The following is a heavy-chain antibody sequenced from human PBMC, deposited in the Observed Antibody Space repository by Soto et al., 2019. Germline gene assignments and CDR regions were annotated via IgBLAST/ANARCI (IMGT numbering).Heavy chain of an antibody. D-gene: IGHD2-15*01. CDR2: ISSSSSTI. CDR1: GFTFSTYS. CDR3: ASTPRGWWFDP. V-gene: IGHV3-48*01. J-gene: IGHJ5*02. Sequence: EVQRVESGGGLVQPGGSLRLSCAASGFTFSTYSLNWVRQAPGKGLEWVSCISSSSSTIYYADSVKGRFTVSRDNAKNSLYLQMNSLRAEDTAVYYCASTPRGWWFDPWGQGTLVTVSS.